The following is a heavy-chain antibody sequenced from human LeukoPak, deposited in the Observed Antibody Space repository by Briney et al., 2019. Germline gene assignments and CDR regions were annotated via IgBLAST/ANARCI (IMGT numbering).Heavy chain of an antibody. CDR1: GYTFTNYD. CDR3: ARGPTRDCGSWFCLYYYYGMDV. CDR2: MNPNSGNK. D-gene: IGHD6-13*01. J-gene: IGHJ6*02. Sequence: ASVKVSCKASGYTFTNYDINWVRQATGQGLEWMGWMNPNSGNKGYAQKFQGRVTMTRNTSITTAYMELRSLRSEDTAVYYCARGPTRDCGSWFCLYYYYGMDVWGQGTTVTVSS. V-gene: IGHV1-8*01.